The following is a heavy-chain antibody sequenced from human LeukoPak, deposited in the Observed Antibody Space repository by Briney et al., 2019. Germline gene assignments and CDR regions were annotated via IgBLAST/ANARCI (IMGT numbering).Heavy chain of an antibody. Sequence: SLRLSCAASGFTFDDYAMHWVRQAPGKGLEWVSGISWNSGSIGYADSVKGRFTISRDNAKNSLYLQMSSLRAEDTALYYCAKGGYYDLDAFDIWGQGTMVTVSS. CDR2: ISWNSGSI. D-gene: IGHD1-26*01. CDR3: AKGGYYDLDAFDI. J-gene: IGHJ3*02. CDR1: GFTFDDYA. V-gene: IGHV3-9*01.